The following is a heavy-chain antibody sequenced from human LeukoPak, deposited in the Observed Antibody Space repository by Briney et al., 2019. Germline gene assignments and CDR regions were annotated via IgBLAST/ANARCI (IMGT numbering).Heavy chain of an antibody. J-gene: IGHJ3*02. CDR2: IYYSWST. D-gene: IGHD2-2*01. V-gene: IGHV4-59*01. CDR3: ARDQLYCSSTSCSDAFDI. Sequence: SETLCLTCAVSGGSISRYYRIWIRQPPGKGRVWMGYIYYSWSTNYNPSLKSRVTISVDTSKNQFSLKLSSVTAAETAVYYCARDQLYCSSTSCSDAFDIWGRGTMVTVSS. CDR1: GGSISRYY.